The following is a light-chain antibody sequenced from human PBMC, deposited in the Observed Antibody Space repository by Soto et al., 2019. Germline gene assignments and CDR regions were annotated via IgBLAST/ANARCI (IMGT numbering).Light chain of an antibody. CDR3: QQYGSSPAIT. V-gene: IGKV3D-20*01. J-gene: IGKJ5*01. CDR2: DAS. CDR1: QSVSSSY. Sequence: ESVLTQSPGTLSLSPGGRSTVACRASQSVSSSYLAWYQQKPGLAPRLXIYDASSRATGIPDRFSGSGSGTDFTLTISRLEPQDFAVYYCQQYGSSPAITFGQGTRLEIK.